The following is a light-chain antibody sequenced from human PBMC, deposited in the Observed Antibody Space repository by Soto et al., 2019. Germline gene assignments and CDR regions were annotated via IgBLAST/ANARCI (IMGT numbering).Light chain of an antibody. CDR2: GAS. CDR3: QQYGRSPRT. V-gene: IGKV3-20*01. J-gene: IGKJ1*01. Sequence: EIVLKQSPGTLSLSPGERASLSCRASQNVSSSYLAWYQQQPGQAPRLLIYGASSRATGIPDRFSVSGSGTDFTLTISRLETEDFAVYYCQQYGRSPRTFGQGTKVDIK. CDR1: QNVSSSY.